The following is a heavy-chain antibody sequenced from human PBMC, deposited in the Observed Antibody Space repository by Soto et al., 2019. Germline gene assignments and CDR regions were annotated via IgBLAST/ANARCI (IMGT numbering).Heavy chain of an antibody. CDR3: ARGGGVGVAGSAAFEM. V-gene: IGHV1-2*02. CDR1: GYPVTAYY. Sequence: QLHLVQSGAVVKKPGASVTVSCSASGYPVTAYYMHWVRQAPGRGLEWMGGINPATGAAKYTQTFRGRVTMTRDTSTGTVFMELSGLTSEDTAVFYCARGGGVGVAGSAAFEMWGQGTLVTVSS. J-gene: IGHJ3*02. CDR2: INPATGAA. D-gene: IGHD3-3*01.